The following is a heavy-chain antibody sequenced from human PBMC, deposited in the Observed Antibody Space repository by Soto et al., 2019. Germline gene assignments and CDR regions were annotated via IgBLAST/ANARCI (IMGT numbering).Heavy chain of an antibody. V-gene: IGHV4-30-2*01. Sequence: QLPLQESGSGLVKPSQTLALTCAVSGGSISSGGYSWSWIRQPTGKGLEWIGYIYRSGSTYYNPSLKSRVTISVDRSKNQFSLKLSSVTAADTAVYYCAAGGGLPRYYWGQGTLVTVSS. CDR3: AAGGGLPRYY. CDR2: IYRSGST. D-gene: IGHD5-12*01. CDR1: GGSISSGGYS. J-gene: IGHJ4*02.